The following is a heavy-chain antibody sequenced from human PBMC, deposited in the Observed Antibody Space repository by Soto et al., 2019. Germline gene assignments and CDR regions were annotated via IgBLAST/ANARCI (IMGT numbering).Heavy chain of an antibody. CDR2: ISAYNGNT. CDR3: ARDPVRYCTIVVCYMTYWDWFAP. J-gene: IGHJ5*02. Sequence: ASVKVSCKASGYTFTSHGISWVRRAPGQGLEWMGWISAYNGNTNYAQKLQGRVTMTTDTSTSTAYMELRSLRPDDTAVYYCARDPVRYCTIVVCYMTYWDWFAPRGQGTLVP. V-gene: IGHV1-18*01. CDR1: GYTFTSHG. D-gene: IGHD2-8*01.